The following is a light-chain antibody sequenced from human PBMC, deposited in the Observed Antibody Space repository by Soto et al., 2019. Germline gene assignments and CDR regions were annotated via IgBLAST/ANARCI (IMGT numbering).Light chain of an antibody. CDR2: AAS. V-gene: IGKV1-39*01. J-gene: IGKJ1*01. Sequence: DIQMNQSPSSLSASVGDRVTITCRASQSIVTYLNWYLQKPGKAPKLLIYAASNLQSGVPSRFSGSGSGIDFTLTISSLQPEDFATYFCQQSYSTPPWTFGQGTKVDIK. CDR3: QQSYSTPPWT. CDR1: QSIVTY.